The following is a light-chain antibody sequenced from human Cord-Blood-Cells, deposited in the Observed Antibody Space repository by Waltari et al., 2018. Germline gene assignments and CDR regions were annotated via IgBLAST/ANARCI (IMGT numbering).Light chain of an antibody. CDR2: WAS. CDR3: QQYYSTPFT. J-gene: IGKJ3*01. V-gene: IGKV4-1*01. Sequence: DLVMTQSPDSLAVSLGVRATINCKSSLSVLYSSNNKNYLAWYQQKPGQPPKLLIYWASTRESGVPDRFSGSGSGTDFTLTISSLQAEDVAVYYCQQYYSTPFTFGPGTKVDIK. CDR1: LSVLYSSNNKNY.